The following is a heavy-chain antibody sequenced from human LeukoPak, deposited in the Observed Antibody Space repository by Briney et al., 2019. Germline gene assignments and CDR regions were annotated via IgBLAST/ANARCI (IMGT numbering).Heavy chain of an antibody. CDR1: GGSISSYY. Sequence: SETLSLTCTVSGGSISSYYWSWIRQPPGKGLEWIGYIYYSGSTNYNPSLKSRVTISVDTSKNQFSLKLSSVTAADTAVYYCASSYSSSSGLTPYYYYMDVWGKGTTVTVSS. J-gene: IGHJ6*03. V-gene: IGHV4-59*01. D-gene: IGHD6-6*01. CDR2: IYYSGST. CDR3: ASSYSSSSGLTPYYYYMDV.